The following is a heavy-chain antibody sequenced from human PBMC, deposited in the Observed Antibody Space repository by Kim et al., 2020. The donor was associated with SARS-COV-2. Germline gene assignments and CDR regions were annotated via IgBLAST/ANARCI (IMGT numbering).Heavy chain of an antibody. CDR3: ARLENYDFWSGYYVDGMDV. D-gene: IGHD3-3*01. V-gene: IGHV4-39*01. J-gene: IGHJ6*02. Sequence: SRVTMSVDTSKNQFSLKLSSVTAADTAVYYCARLENYDFWSGYYVDGMDVWGQGTTVTVSS.